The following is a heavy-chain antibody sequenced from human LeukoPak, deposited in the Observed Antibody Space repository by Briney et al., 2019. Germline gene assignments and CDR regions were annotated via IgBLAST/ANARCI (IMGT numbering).Heavy chain of an antibody. CDR1: GGSISSADYY. J-gene: IGHJ4*02. CDR3: ARLTKAVAGRNFNF. D-gene: IGHD6-19*01. CDR2: IFYTGST. Sequence: SETLSLTCTVSGGSISSADYYWSWIRQPPGKGLEWIGYIFYTGSTFYNPSLKSRLTISLDTSKNQFSLNLSSVTAADTAVYYCARLTKAVAGRNFNFWGQGTLVTVSS. V-gene: IGHV4-30-4*01.